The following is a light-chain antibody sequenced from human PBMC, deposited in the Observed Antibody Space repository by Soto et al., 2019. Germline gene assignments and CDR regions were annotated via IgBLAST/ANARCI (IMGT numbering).Light chain of an antibody. Sequence: EIVLTQSPGTLSLSPGERATLSCRASQSVSDSYLAWYQQKPGQAPRLLIYASSRATGIPDRFSGSGSGTDFPPPISSRAPEVFEVYYCKHSGPPALFGPGTKVDIK. V-gene: IGKV3-20*01. CDR3: KHSGPPAL. CDR1: QSVSDSY. CDR2: AS. J-gene: IGKJ3*01.